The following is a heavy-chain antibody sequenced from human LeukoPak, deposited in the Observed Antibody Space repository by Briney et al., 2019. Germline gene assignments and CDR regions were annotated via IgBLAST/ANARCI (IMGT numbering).Heavy chain of an antibody. Sequence: GAPVKVSCKASGYTFTSYGISWVRQAPGQGLEWMGWISAYNGNTNYAQKLQGRVTMTTDTSTSTAYMELRSLRSDDTAVYYCARGLYYYDSSGYYTPSFDYWGQGTLVTVSS. D-gene: IGHD3-22*01. CDR1: GYTFTSYG. J-gene: IGHJ4*02. CDR3: ARGLYYYDSSGYYTPSFDY. CDR2: ISAYNGNT. V-gene: IGHV1-18*01.